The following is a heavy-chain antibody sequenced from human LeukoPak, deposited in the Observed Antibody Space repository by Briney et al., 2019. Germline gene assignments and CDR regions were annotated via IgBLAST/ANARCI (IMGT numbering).Heavy chain of an antibody. J-gene: IGHJ4*02. V-gene: IGHV4-34*01. D-gene: IGHD4-17*01. CDR1: GGSFSGYY. CDR2: VTYRGSA. Sequence: PSETLSLTCAVYGGSFSGYYWSWIRQPPGKGLEWIGSVTYRGSANINPSLKNRVAISADTSRSHFSLKLTSLTSADTGVYYCARDRSSYGKGHYDFWGQGTLVTVSS. CDR3: ARDRSSYGKGHYDF.